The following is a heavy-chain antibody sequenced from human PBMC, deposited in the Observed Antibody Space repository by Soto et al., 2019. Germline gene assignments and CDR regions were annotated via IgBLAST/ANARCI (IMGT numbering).Heavy chain of an antibody. CDR2: ISYDGSNK. Sequence: GGSLRLSCAASGFTFSSYAMHWVRQAPGKGLEWVAVISYDGSNKYYADSVKGRFTISRDNSKNTLYLQMNSLRAEDTAVYYCARDVQYYFDYWGQGTLVTVSS. J-gene: IGHJ4*02. CDR1: GFTFSSYA. V-gene: IGHV3-30-3*01. CDR3: ARDVQYYFDY.